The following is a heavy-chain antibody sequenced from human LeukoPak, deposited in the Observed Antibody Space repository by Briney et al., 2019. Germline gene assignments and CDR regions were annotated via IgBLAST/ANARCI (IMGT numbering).Heavy chain of an antibody. D-gene: IGHD5-18*01. CDR1: GFTFSGSA. CDR3: TSNTATPWSDAFDI. CDR2: IRSKANSYAT. V-gene: IGHV3-73*01. J-gene: IGHJ3*02. Sequence: GGSLKLSCAASGFTFSGSAMHWVRQGSGKGLEWVGRIRSKANSYATAYAASVKGRFTISRDDSKNTAYLQMNSLKTEDTAVYYCTSNTATPWSDAFDIWGQGTMVTVSS.